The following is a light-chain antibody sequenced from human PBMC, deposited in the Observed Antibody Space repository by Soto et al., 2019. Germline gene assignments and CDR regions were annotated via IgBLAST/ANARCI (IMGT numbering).Light chain of an antibody. CDR2: GAS. CDR3: QQYNNWQT. CDR1: QSVSSN. Sequence: EIVMTQSPATLSVSPRERATLSCRASQSVSSNLAWYQQKPGQAPRLLIYGASTRATGIPARFSGSGSGTEFTLTISSLQSEDFAVYYCQQYNNWQTFGQGTKV. V-gene: IGKV3-15*01. J-gene: IGKJ1*01.